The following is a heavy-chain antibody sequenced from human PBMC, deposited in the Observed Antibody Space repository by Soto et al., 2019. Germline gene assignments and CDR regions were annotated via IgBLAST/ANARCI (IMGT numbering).Heavy chain of an antibody. Sequence: GGSLRLSCAASGFTFSSYGMHWVRQATGKGLEWVAVISYDGSNKYYADSVKGRFTISRDNSKNTLYLQMTSLRVEDTAVYYCVKEICCSSKSCCDYWGQGTVVTV. J-gene: IGHJ4*02. CDR2: ISYDGSNK. V-gene: IGHV3-30*18. CDR3: VKEICCSSKSCCDY. CDR1: GFTFSSYG. D-gene: IGHD2-2*01.